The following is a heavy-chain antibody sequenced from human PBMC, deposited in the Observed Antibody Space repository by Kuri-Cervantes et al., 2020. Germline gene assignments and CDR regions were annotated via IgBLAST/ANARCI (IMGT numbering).Heavy chain of an antibody. CDR1: GGSFSGYY. Sequence: SQTLSLTFAVYGGSFSGYYWSWIRQPPGKGLEWIGEINHSGSTDYNPSLKSRVTISVDTSKNQFSLKLSSVTAADTAVYYCARASITMIEGYYFDYWGQGTLVTVSS. CDR3: ARASITMIEGYYFDY. CDR2: INHSGST. D-gene: IGHD3-22*01. J-gene: IGHJ4*02. V-gene: IGHV4-34*01.